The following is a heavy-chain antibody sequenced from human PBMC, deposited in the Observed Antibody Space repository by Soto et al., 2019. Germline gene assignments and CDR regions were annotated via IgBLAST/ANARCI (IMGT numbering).Heavy chain of an antibody. D-gene: IGHD2-8*01. CDR2: ARNKVSGYTT. CDR3: ARLMGTSFDL. J-gene: IGHJ4*02. CDR1: GFTFSDHY. V-gene: IGHV3-72*01. Sequence: EVQLVESGGGLVQPGGSLRLSCAASGFTFSDHYMDWVRQAPGKGLEWVGRARNKVSGYTTAYAASVEGRFAISSDDSKNSLYLQMSSLKVEDTAVYFCARLMGTSFDLWGQGTLVTVSA.